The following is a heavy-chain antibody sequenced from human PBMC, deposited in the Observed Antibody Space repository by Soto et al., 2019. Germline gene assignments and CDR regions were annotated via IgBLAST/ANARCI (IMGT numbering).Heavy chain of an antibody. CDR2: ISGSGGST. D-gene: IGHD1-26*01. V-gene: IGHV3-23*01. CDR3: AKGSRGSHSMFPFDA. CDR1: GFTFSSYA. J-gene: IGHJ5*02. Sequence: PGGSLRLSCAASGFTFSSYAMSWVRQAPGKGLEWVSAISGSGGSTYYADSVKGRFTISRDNSKNTLYLQMNSLRAEDTAVYYCAKGSRGSHSMFPFDARGEETLATVAS.